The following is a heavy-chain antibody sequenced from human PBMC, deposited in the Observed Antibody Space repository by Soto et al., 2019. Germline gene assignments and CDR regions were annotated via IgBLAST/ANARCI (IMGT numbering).Heavy chain of an antibody. J-gene: IGHJ4*02. D-gene: IGHD2-15*01. V-gene: IGHV3-30*03. CDR1: GFTFSSYG. CDR2: ISYDGSNK. CDR3: ARDLGDCYGGRCSSTFDY. Sequence: SLRLSCASSGFTFSSYGMHWVRQAPGKGLEWVAVISYDGSNKYYADSVKGRFTISRDNSKNTLYLQVNSLRAEDTAVYYCARDLGDCYGGRCSSTFDYCGQGALVTVS.